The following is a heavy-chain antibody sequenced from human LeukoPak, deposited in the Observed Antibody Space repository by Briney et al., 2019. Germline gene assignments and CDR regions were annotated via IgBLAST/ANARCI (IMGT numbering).Heavy chain of an antibody. J-gene: IGHJ4*02. Sequence: GGSLRLSCAASGFTFSSYAMSWVRQAPGKGLEWASAISGSGGSTYYADSVKGRFTISRDNSKNTLYLQMNSLRAEDTAVYYCAKDGGLSGSYPDYWGQGTLVTVSS. D-gene: IGHD1-26*01. CDR1: GFTFSSYA. V-gene: IGHV3-23*01. CDR3: AKDGGLSGSYPDY. CDR2: ISGSGGST.